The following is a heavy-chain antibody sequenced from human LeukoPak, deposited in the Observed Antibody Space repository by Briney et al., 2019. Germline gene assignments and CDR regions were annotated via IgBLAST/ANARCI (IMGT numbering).Heavy chain of an antibody. J-gene: IGHJ3*02. CDR2: INPNSGGT. Sequence: ASVKVSCKASGYTFTGYYMLWVRQAPGQGLEWMGWINPNSGGTNYAQKFQGRVTMTRDTSISTAYMELSRLRSDDTAVYYCASLGGYSSSWYDAFDIWGQGTMVTVSS. D-gene: IGHD6-13*01. CDR3: ASLGGYSSSWYDAFDI. V-gene: IGHV1-2*02. CDR1: GYTFTGYY.